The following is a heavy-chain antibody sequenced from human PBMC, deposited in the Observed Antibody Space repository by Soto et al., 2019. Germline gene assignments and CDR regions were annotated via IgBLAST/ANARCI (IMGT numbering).Heavy chain of an antibody. CDR2: ISAYNGNT. D-gene: IGHD3-3*01. CDR3: ARDRRGITLFGVVIQENDCFDP. CDR1: GYTFTSYG. J-gene: IGHJ5*02. V-gene: IGHV1-18*01. Sequence: ASVKVSCKASGYTFTSYGISWVRQAPGQGLEWMGWISAYNGNTNYAQKLQGRVTMTTDTSTSTAYMELRSLRSDDTAVYYCARDRRGITLFGVVIQENDCFDPWGQGTLVTVSS.